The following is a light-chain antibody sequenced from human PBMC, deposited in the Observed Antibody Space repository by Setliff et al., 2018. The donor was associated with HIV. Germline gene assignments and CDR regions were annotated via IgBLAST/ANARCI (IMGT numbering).Light chain of an antibody. CDR3: SSYTGSDTFDV. CDR1: NSDIGTYGL. Sequence: QSALAQPASVSGSPGQAITISCTGNNSDIGTYGLVSWYQQHPGRAPKLTIFEVKRRPSGVSNRFSGSKSGNTASLTISGLQAEDEATYFCSSYTGSDTFDVFGTGTKVTVL. CDR2: EVK. V-gene: IGLV2-23*02. J-gene: IGLJ1*01.